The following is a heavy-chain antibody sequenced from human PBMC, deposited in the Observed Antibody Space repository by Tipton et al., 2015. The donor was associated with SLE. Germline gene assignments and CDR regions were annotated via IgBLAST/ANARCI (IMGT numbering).Heavy chain of an antibody. CDR3: ARACGGDCYGDY. CDR1: GFTVSSNY. V-gene: IGHV3-11*04. CDR2: ISSSGSTI. D-gene: IGHD2-21*01. J-gene: IGHJ4*02. Sequence: SLRLSCAASGFTVSSNYMSWIRQAPGKGLEWGSYISSSGSTIYYADSVKGRFTISRDNAKNSLYLQMNSLRAEDTAVYYCARACGGDCYGDYWGQGTLVTVSS.